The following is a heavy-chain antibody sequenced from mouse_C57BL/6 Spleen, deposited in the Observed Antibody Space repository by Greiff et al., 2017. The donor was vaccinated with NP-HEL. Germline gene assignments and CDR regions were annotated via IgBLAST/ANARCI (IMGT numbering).Heavy chain of an antibody. CDR3: ARSEYGYDGAWFAY. CDR2: IHPNSGST. CDR1: GYTFTSYW. Sequence: VQLQQPGAELVKPGASVKLSCKASGYTFTSYWMHWVKQRPGQGLEWIGMIHPNSGSTNYNEKFKSKATLTVDKSSSTAYMQLSSLTSEDSAVYYCARSEYGYDGAWFAYWGQGTLVTVSA. V-gene: IGHV1-64*01. D-gene: IGHD2-2*01. J-gene: IGHJ3*01.